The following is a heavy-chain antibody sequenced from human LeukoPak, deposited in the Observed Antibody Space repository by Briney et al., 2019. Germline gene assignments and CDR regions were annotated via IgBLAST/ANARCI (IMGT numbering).Heavy chain of an antibody. CDR3: ARGDSRKNAFDI. J-gene: IGHJ3*02. V-gene: IGHV4-59*01. D-gene: IGHD6-13*01. Sequence: SETLSLTCTVSGGSISSYYWSWTRQPPGKGLEWIGYIYYSGSTNYNPSLKSRVTISVDTSKNQFSLKLSSVTAADTAVYYCARGDSRKNAFDIWGQGTMVTVSS. CDR2: IYYSGST. CDR1: GGSISSYY.